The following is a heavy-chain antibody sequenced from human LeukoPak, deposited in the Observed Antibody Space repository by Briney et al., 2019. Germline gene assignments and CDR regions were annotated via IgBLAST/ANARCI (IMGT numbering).Heavy chain of an antibody. Sequence: PGGSLRLSCAASGFTFSGYGMHWVRQAPGKGLEWLAVISYDGSNTYYGDSMKGRFSISRDNSKNTVLLQMNGLRPEDTAVYFCAKDLPASTNMGGFKSWGQGTLVTVSS. CDR2: ISYDGSNT. J-gene: IGHJ5*02. CDR1: GFTFSGYG. V-gene: IGHV3-30*18. D-gene: IGHD2-8*01. CDR3: AKDLPASTNMGGFKS.